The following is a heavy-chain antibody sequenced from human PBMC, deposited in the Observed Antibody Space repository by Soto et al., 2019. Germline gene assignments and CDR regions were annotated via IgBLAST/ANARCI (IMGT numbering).Heavy chain of an antibody. CDR1: GGSISSYY. J-gene: IGHJ6*02. CDR3: AISRGGRYYYGSGSYSYYGMDV. D-gene: IGHD3-10*01. V-gene: IGHV4-59*01. CDR2: IYYSGST. Sequence: PSETLSLTCTVSGGSISSYYWSWIRQPPGKGLEWIGYIYYSGSTNYNPSLKGRVTISVDTSKNQFSLKLSSVTAADTAVYYCAISRGGRYYYGSGSYSYYGMDVWGQGTTVTVSS.